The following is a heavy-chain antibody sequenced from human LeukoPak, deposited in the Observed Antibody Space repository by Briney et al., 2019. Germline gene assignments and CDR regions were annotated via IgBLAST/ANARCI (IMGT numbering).Heavy chain of an antibody. J-gene: IGHJ5*02. CDR3: ARGSGWNSFDP. D-gene: IGHD6-19*01. V-gene: IGHV4-61*02. CDR1: GGSNSTDLYY. CDR2: IYSNGWT. Sequence: SETLSLTCTVSGGSNSTDLYYWTWIRQPAGKGLEWIGRIYSNGWTDYNPPLKSRVSISIDTSKNHFSLKMSLATAADTALYYCARGSGWNSFDPWGQGTLVTVSS.